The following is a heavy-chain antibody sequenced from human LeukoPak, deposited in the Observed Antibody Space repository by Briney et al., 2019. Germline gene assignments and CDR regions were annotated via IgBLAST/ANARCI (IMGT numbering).Heavy chain of an antibody. Sequence: ASVKVSCKASGYTFTSYDINWVRQATGQGLEWIGWMNPNSSNTGYAQKFQGRVTITRNTSISTAYMELSSLRSEDTAVYYCARAKLSITIFGVVINYFDYWGQGTLVTVSS. CDR2: MNPNSSNT. V-gene: IGHV1-8*03. CDR1: GYTFTSYD. D-gene: IGHD3-3*01. J-gene: IGHJ4*02. CDR3: ARAKLSITIFGVVINYFDY.